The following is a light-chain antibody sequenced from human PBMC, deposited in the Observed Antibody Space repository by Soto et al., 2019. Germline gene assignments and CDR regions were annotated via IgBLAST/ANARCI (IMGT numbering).Light chain of an antibody. Sequence: EIVLTQSPGTLSLSPGEGATLSCRASQSVSSSSLAWYQQKPGQAPRLLIYGASSRATGISARFSGSGSETDFTLTISRLEPEDFAVYYCQQYGTSLYTFGQGTKLEIK. V-gene: IGKV3-20*01. J-gene: IGKJ2*01. CDR2: GAS. CDR1: QSVSSSS. CDR3: QQYGTSLYT.